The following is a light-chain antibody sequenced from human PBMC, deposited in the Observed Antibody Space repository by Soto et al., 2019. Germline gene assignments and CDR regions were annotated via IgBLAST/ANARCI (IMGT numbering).Light chain of an antibody. V-gene: IGKV3-20*01. CDR3: QQFASSRIYR. CDR2: GGS. Sequence: EILLTQSPGTLSLSPGETATLSCRASQSVTSTYLAWYQQRPGQSPRLIIYGGSTRATGFPDRFSGGGSGTDLTVPTNRLEPEDSAVYYCHCQQFASSRIYRFGQGTKLEI. J-gene: IGKJ2*03. CDR1: QSVTSTY.